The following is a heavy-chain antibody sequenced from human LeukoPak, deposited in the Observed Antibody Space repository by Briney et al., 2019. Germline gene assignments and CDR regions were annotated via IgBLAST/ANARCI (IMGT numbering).Heavy chain of an antibody. CDR3: ARDLGYCSSTSCANNGFDP. J-gene: IGHJ5*02. CDR1: GFTFSSYA. D-gene: IGHD2-2*01. Sequence: PGRSLRLSCAASGFTFSSYAMHWVRQAPGKGLEWVAVISYDGSNKYYADSVKGRFTISRDNSKNTLYLQMNSLRAEDTALYYCARDLGYCSSTSCANNGFDPWGQGTLVTVSS. CDR2: ISYDGSNK. V-gene: IGHV3-30*04.